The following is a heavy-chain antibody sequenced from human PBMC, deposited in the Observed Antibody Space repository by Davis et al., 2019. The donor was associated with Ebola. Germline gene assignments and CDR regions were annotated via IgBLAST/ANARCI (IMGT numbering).Heavy chain of an antibody. CDR1: GYTFTRYA. D-gene: IGHD5-24*01. CDR3: ARVRTRWLVDY. Sequence: ASVKVSCKASGYTFTRYAMNWVRQAPGQGLEWMGWINTNTGNPTYAQGFTGRFVFSLDTSVSTAYLQINSLKAEDSTIYYCARVRTRWLVDYWGQGTLVTVSS. CDR2: INTNTGNP. V-gene: IGHV7-4-1*02. J-gene: IGHJ4*02.